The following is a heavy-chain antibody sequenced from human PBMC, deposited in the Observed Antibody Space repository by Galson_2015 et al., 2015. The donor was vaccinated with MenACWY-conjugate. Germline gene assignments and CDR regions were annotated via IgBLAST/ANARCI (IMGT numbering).Heavy chain of an antibody. CDR1: GFTFSSYA. J-gene: IGHJ4*02. Sequence: SLRLSCAASGFTFSSYAMSWVRQAPGKGLEWVSAISGSGGSTYYADSVKGRFTICRDNSKNTLYLQMNSLRAEDTAVYYCSKLSDYYDSSGLDYWGQGTLVTVSS. V-gene: IGHV3-23*01. CDR3: SKLSDYYDSSGLDY. CDR2: ISGSGGST. D-gene: IGHD3-22*01.